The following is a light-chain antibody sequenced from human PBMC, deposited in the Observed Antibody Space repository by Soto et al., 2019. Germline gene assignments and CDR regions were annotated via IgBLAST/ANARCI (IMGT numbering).Light chain of an antibody. CDR1: SSDVGAYDY. CDR2: DVN. Sequence: QSALTQLRSVSGSPGQSVTISCTGTSSDVGAYDYVSWYQQHPGKAPKLMIYDVNKRPSGVPDRFSGSKSGNTASLTISGLQAEDEADYFCSAYAGRYTDVVATGTKVTVL. J-gene: IGLJ1*01. CDR3: SAYAGRYTDV. V-gene: IGLV2-11*01.